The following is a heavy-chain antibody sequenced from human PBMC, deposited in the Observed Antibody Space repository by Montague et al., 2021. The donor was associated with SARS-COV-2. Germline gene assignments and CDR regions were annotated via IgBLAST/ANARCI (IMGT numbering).Heavy chain of an antibody. CDR3: ARAERGSCGDGNCYQYFFNY. D-gene: IGHD2-15*01. CDR1: RDCVSTNSGT. V-gene: IGHV6-1*01. J-gene: IGHJ4*02. Sequence: RDCVSTNSGTWNWVRLSPSRGLEWLGRTYYRSEWYSDYSVSVKSRISINPDTSKNQFSLQLNSVTPEDTAVYYCARAERGSCGDGNCYQYFFNYWGQGTLVTVSS. CDR2: TYYRSEWYS.